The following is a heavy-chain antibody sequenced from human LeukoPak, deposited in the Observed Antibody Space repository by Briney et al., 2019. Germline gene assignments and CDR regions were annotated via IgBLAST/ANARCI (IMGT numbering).Heavy chain of an antibody. Sequence: GGSLRLSCAASGFTISSYGIDWVRQAPGKGLEWVAVISYDGSNKYYADSVKGRFTISRDNSKNTLYLQMNSLRAEDTAVYYCAKDSGMLNYYGMDVWGQGTTVTVSS. D-gene: IGHD3-16*01. CDR3: AKDSGMLNYYGMDV. J-gene: IGHJ6*02. V-gene: IGHV3-30*18. CDR2: ISYDGSNK. CDR1: GFTISSYG.